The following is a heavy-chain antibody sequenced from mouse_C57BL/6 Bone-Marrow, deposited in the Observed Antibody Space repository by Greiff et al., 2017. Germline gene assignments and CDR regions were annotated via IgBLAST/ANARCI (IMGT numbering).Heavy chain of an antibody. D-gene: IGHD2-5*01. J-gene: IGHJ2*01. CDR2: IHPNSGST. CDR3: ARSKSHSHYDY. Sequence: VQLQQPGAELVKPGASVKLSCKASGYTFTSYWMHWVKQRPGQGLAWIGMIHPNSGSTNYNAKFKSKATLTVDKSSSTAYMQLSSLTSEYSAVXYFARSKSHSHYDYWGQGTTLTVSS. V-gene: IGHV1-64*01. CDR1: GYTFTSYW.